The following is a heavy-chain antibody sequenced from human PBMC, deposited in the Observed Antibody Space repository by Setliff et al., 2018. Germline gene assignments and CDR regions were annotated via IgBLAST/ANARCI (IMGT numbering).Heavy chain of an antibody. D-gene: IGHD2-21*02. CDR2: VSGSDGRT. Sequence: GGSLRLSCVASGFTLSSYAMSWVRQAPGKGLEWVAAVSGSDGRTYHADSVKGRFTISRENSRNTLYLQMNNVRAEDTAIYYCARGGRTLVTAIPHFDYWGQGTLVTVSS. V-gene: IGHV3-23*01. CDR3: ARGGRTLVTAIPHFDY. J-gene: IGHJ4*02. CDR1: GFTLSSYA.